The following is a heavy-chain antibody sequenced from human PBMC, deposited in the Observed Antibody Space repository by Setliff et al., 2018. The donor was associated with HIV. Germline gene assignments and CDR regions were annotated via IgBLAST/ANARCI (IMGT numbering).Heavy chain of an antibody. D-gene: IGHD3-3*01. Sequence: SGPTLVNPTQTLTLTCTLSGTSVNTIGMRVSWIRQTPGRAPEWLARIDWDDDKVYRTSLETRLTISKDTSKNQVTLTMTNMGPVDTGTYYCVRKVWSGPFDHWGQGSLVTVS. CDR3: VRKVWSGPFDH. J-gene: IGHJ4*02. CDR2: IDWDDDK. V-gene: IGHV2-70*04. CDR1: GTSVNTIGMR.